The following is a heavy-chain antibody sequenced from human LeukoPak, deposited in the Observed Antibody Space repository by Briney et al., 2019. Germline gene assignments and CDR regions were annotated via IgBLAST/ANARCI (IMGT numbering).Heavy chain of an antibody. CDR1: GGSISSYY. J-gene: IGHJ3*02. Sequence: PSETLSLTCTVSGGSISSYYWSWIRQPPGKGLEWIGYIYYSGSTNYNPSLKSRVTISVDTSKNQFSLKLSSVTAADTAVYYCARPYSSNWYGAFDIWGQGTMVTVSS. D-gene: IGHD6-13*01. CDR3: ARPYSSNWYGAFDI. CDR2: IYYSGST. V-gene: IGHV4-59*08.